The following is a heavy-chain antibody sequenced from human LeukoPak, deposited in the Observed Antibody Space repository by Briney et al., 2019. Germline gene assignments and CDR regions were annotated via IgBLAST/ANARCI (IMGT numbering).Heavy chain of an antibody. CDR2: ISGSGGST. CDR3: AKEMSRMGAPRPSGQDAFDI. Sequence: GGSLRLSCAASGFTFSSYGMSWVRQAPGKGLEWVSAISGSGGSTYYADSVKGRFTISRDNSKNTLYLQMNSLRAEDTAVYYCAKEMSRMGAPRPSGQDAFDIWGQGTMVTVSS. CDR1: GFTFSSYG. V-gene: IGHV3-23*01. D-gene: IGHD3-10*01. J-gene: IGHJ3*02.